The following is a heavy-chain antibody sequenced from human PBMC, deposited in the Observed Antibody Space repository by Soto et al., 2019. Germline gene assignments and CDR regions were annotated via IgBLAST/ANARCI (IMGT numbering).Heavy chain of an antibody. CDR1: GFTFSRYA. J-gene: IGHJ6*02. CDR2: ISGSGGST. Sequence: TGVSLRLSCAASGFTFSRYAMSWVRQAPGKGLEWVSAISGSGGSTYYADSVKGRFTISRDNSKNTLYLQMNSLRAEDTAVYYCAKVVSPKSYYCSEYYYYVMAVWGQGTTVTASS. CDR3: AKVVSPKSYYCSEYYYYVMAV. V-gene: IGHV3-23*01. D-gene: IGHD3-10*01.